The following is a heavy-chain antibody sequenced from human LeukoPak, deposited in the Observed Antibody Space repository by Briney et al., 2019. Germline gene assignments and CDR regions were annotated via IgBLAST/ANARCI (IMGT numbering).Heavy chain of an antibody. CDR1: GFTFSSYG. D-gene: IGHD6-19*01. J-gene: IGHJ4*02. CDR3: AKDYSSVYYFDY. V-gene: IGHV3-30*18. Sequence: PGGSLRVSCAASGFTFSSYGMHWVRQAPGKGLEWVAVISYDGSNKYYADSVKGRFTISRDNSKNTLYLQMNSLRAEDTAVYYCAKDYSSVYYFDYWGQGTLVTVSS. CDR2: ISYDGSNK.